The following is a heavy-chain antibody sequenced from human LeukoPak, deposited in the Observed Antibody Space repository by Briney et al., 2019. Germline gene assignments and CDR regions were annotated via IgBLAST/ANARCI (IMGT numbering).Heavy chain of an antibody. V-gene: IGHV3-30*04. Sequence: PGRSLRLSCAASGFTFSSYAMHWVRQAPGKGLEWVAVISYDGSNKYYADSVKGRFTISRDNSKNTLYLQMNSLRAEDTAVYYCARGGIYCSGGSCYYFDYWGQGTLVTVSS. D-gene: IGHD2-15*01. J-gene: IGHJ4*02. CDR3: ARGGIYCSGGSCYYFDY. CDR2: ISYDGSNK. CDR1: GFTFSSYA.